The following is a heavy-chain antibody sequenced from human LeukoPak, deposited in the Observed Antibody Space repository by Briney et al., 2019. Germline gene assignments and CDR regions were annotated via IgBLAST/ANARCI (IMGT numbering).Heavy chain of an antibody. CDR1: GYSISSGYY. D-gene: IGHD2-2*01. Sequence: PSETLSLTCTVSGYSISSGYYWGWIRQPAGKGLEWIGRIYTSGSTNYNPSLKSRVTISVDTSKNQFSLKLSSVTAADTAVYYCARDRARWVVPAAKRDYYYYMDVWGKGTTVTISS. V-gene: IGHV4-61*02. CDR2: IYTSGST. CDR3: ARDRARWVVPAAKRDYYYYMDV. J-gene: IGHJ6*03.